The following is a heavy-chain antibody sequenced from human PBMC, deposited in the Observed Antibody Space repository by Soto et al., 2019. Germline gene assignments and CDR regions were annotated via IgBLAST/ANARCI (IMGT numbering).Heavy chain of an antibody. V-gene: IGHV4-59*01. Sequence: SEILRVTCTVAGGSISSYDWSWIRQPPGKGLEWIGYIYYSGSTNYNPSLKSRVTISVDTSKNQFSLKLSSVNAADTAVYYCARIPSGGYRRYSDYWGQGTLVPVSS. CDR3: ARIPSGGYRRYSDY. D-gene: IGHD2-8*02. CDR2: IYYSGST. J-gene: IGHJ4*02. CDR1: GGSISSYD.